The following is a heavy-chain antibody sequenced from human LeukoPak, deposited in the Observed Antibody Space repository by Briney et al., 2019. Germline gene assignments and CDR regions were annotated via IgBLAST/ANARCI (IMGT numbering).Heavy chain of an antibody. Sequence: GASVKVSCKTSGYTFTNYDINWVRQATGQGLEWIGWMNPKSGNTGSAQRFQGRVTMTRDTSISTAYMELSSLRSEDTAVYYCARVWGAIDYWGQGTLVTVSS. CDR3: ARVWGAIDY. V-gene: IGHV1-8*01. CDR1: GYTFTNYD. CDR2: MNPKSGNT. J-gene: IGHJ4*02. D-gene: IGHD1-26*01.